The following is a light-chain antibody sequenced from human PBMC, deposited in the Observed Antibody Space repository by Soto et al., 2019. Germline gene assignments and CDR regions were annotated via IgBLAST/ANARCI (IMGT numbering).Light chain of an antibody. CDR1: QSVSSF. V-gene: IGKV3-11*01. Sequence: ETVLTQSPATLSLSPGERATLSCRASQSVSSFLLWYQQKPGQAPRLLIYDASNRATGIPARFSGSGSGTDFTLTISSLEPEAFAVYYCQQRRSWPLTFGGGTKVEI. CDR3: QQRRSWPLT. J-gene: IGKJ4*01. CDR2: DAS.